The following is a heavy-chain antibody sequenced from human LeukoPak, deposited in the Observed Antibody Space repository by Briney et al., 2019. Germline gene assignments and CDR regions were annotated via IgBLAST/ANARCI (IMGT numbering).Heavy chain of an antibody. CDR3: ARDRGLGMVRGVILDY. Sequence: GSSVKVSCKASGGTFSSYGISWVRQAPGQGLEWMVGIIPIFHTPHYAQKFQGKVTITTDESANTAFMELSSLRSEDTAVYYCARDRGLGMVRGVILDYWGQGTLVTVSS. V-gene: IGHV1-69*05. D-gene: IGHD3-10*01. CDR1: GGTFSSYG. J-gene: IGHJ4*02. CDR2: IIPIFHTP.